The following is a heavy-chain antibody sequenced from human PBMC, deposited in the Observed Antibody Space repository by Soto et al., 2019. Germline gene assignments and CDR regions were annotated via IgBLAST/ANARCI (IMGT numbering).Heavy chain of an antibody. CDR1: GFTFSNAW. Sequence: GGSLRLSCAASGFTFSNAWMNWVRQAPGKGLEWVGRIKSKTDGGTTDYAAPVKGRFTISRVDSKNTLYLQMNSLKTEDTAVYYCTTISSGYSSSWYIFFVGQNQKDYWGQGTLVTVSS. D-gene: IGHD6-13*01. V-gene: IGHV3-15*07. CDR3: TTISSGYSSSWYIFFVGQNQKDY. CDR2: IKSKTDGGTT. J-gene: IGHJ4*02.